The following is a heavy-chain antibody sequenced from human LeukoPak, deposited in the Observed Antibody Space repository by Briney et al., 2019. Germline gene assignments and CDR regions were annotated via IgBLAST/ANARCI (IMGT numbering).Heavy chain of an antibody. J-gene: IGHJ6*02. D-gene: IGHD5-12*01. V-gene: IGHV1-2*04. CDR2: INPNSGGT. Sequence: ASVKVSCKASGYTFTGNYMHWVRQAPGQGLEWMGWINPNSGGTNYAQKFQGWVTMTRDTSISTAYMKLTRLRSDDAAVYYCARDQGGSGMDVWGQGTTVTVSS. CDR3: ARDQGGSGMDV. CDR1: GYTFTGNY.